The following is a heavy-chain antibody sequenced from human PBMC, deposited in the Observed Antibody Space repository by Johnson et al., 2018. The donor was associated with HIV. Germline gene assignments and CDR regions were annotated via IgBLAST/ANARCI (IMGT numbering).Heavy chain of an antibody. CDR3: ARACRDGYTCDAFDI. J-gene: IGHJ3*02. V-gene: IGHV3-30*03. Sequence: QVQLVESGGGVVQPGRSLRLSCAASGFTFSSYGMHWVRQAPGKGLEWVAVISYDGSNKYYAGFVKGRFTISRDNSKNTLYLQMNSLRAEDTAVYYCARACRDGYTCDAFDIWGQGTMVTVSS. CDR2: ISYDGSNK. D-gene: IGHD5-24*01. CDR1: GFTFSSYG.